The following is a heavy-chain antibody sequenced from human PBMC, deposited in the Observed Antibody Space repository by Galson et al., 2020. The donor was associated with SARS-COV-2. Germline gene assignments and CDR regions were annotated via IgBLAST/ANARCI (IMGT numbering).Heavy chain of an antibody. V-gene: IGHV3-30*04. CDR1: GFTFSSYA. D-gene: IGHD1-26*01. J-gene: IGHJ4*02. CDR3: ARPSGGSYWGEFDY. Sequence: GGSLRLSCAASGFTFSSYAMHWVRQAPGKGLEWVAVISYDGSNKYYADSVKGRFTISRDNSKNTLYLQMNSLRAEDTAVYYCARPSGGSYWGEFDYWGQGTLVTVSS. CDR2: ISYDGSNK.